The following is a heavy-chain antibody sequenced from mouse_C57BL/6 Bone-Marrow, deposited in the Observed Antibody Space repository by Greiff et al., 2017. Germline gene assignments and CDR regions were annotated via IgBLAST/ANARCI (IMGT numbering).Heavy chain of an antibody. V-gene: IGHV14-4*01. CDR1: GFNIKDDY. J-gene: IGHJ1*03. Sequence: VQLKESGAELVRPGASVKLSCTASGFNIKDDYMHWVKQRPEQGLEWIGWIDPENGDTEYASKFQGKATITADTSSKTAYLQLSSLTSEDTAVYYCTTGYFDVWGTGTTVTVSS. CDR2: IDPENGDT. CDR3: TTGYFDV.